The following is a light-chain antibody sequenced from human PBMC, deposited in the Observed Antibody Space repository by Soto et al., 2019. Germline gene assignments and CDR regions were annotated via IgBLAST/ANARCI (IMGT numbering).Light chain of an antibody. CDR1: QSIDRW. CDR3: QPYDTYAYT. Sequence: DIQMRQSPSTLPAAVGDRCTTTHRASQSIDRWLAWYQQRPGKAPKILIYHASSLETGVPSRFSGSGSGSEFPLTINSLQPDDFATSLCQPYDTYAYTFGQGT. CDR2: HAS. V-gene: IGKV1-5*01. J-gene: IGKJ2*01.